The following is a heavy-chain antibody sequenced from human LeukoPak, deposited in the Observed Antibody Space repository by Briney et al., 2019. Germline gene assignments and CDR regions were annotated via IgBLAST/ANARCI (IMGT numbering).Heavy chain of an antibody. CDR2: INPNDGDT. CDR3: ARANFLYCSSSTCLFDY. V-gene: IGHV1-2*02. Sequence: ASVTVSCKASGYTFTDYYMHWVRQAPGQGFEWMGWINPNDGDTNYAQKFQGRVTMTRDTSISTAHMEVSRLRSDDTAVYYCARANFLYCSSSTCLFDYWGQGTLVTVSS. J-gene: IGHJ4*02. D-gene: IGHD2-2*01. CDR1: GYTFTDYY.